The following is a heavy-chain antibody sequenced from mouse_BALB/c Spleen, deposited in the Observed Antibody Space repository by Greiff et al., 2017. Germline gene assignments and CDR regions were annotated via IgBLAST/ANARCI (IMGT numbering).Heavy chain of an antibody. CDR2: IRNKANGYTT. CDR1: GFTFTDYY. Sequence: EVQVVESGGGLVQPGGSLRLSCATSGFTFTDYYMSWVRQPPGKALEWLGFIRNKANGYTTEYSASVKGRFTISRDNSQSILYLQMNTLRAEDSATYYCARDKNDGYWFAYWGQGTLVTVSA. CDR3: ARDKNDGYWFAY. J-gene: IGHJ3*01. V-gene: IGHV7-3*02. D-gene: IGHD2-3*01.